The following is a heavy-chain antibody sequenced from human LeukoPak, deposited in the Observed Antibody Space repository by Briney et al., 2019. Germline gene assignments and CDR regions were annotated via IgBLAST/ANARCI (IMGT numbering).Heavy chain of an antibody. CDR1: GGTFSSYA. CDR2: IIPIFGTA. J-gene: IGHJ5*02. D-gene: IGHD2-15*01. Sequence: SVKVSCKASGGTFSSYAISWVRQAPGQGLEWMGRIIPIFGTANYAQKFQGRVTITTDESTSTAYMELRSLRSDDTAVYYCARIPYCSGGSCYFRPNNWFDPWGQGTLVTVSS. CDR3: ARIPYCSGGSCYFRPNNWFDP. V-gene: IGHV1-69*05.